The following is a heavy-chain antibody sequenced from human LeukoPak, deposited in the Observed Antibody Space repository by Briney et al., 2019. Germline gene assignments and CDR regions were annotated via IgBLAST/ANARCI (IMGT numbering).Heavy chain of an antibody. Sequence: GGSLRLSCAASGFTFSSYSMNWVRQAPGKGLVWVSRINSDGSSTSYADSVKGRFTISRDSAKNTLYLQMNSLRAEDTAVYYCARGGYCSGGSCYDIFDYWGQGTLVTVSS. J-gene: IGHJ4*02. D-gene: IGHD2-15*01. CDR1: GFTFSSYS. V-gene: IGHV3-74*01. CDR3: ARGGYCSGGSCYDIFDY. CDR2: INSDGSST.